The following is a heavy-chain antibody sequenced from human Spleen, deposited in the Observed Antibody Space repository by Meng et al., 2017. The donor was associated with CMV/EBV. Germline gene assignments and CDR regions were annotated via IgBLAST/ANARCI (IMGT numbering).Heavy chain of an antibody. Sequence: SGFTLSSYAMSWVRQAPGRGLEWVSVIYSGGSSTYYADSVKGRFTISRDNSKNTLYLQMNSLRAEDTAVYYCARDPTLYDSGSFFDYWGQGTLVTVSS. CDR2: IYSGGSST. V-gene: IGHV3-23*03. J-gene: IGHJ4*02. D-gene: IGHD3-3*01. CDR1: GFTLSSYA. CDR3: ARDPTLYDSGSFFDY.